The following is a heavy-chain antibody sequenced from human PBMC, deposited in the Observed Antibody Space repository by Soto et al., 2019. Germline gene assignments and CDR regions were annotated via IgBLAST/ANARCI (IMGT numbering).Heavy chain of an antibody. CDR2: IRSKANSYAT. V-gene: IGHV3-73*01. CDR1: GFTFSGSA. J-gene: IGHJ6*02. Sequence: GGSLRLSCAASGFTFSGSAMHWVRQASGKGLEWVGRIRSKANSYATAYAASVKGRFTISRDDSKNTAYLQMNSLKTEDTAVYYCARDPGPVSDGMDVWGQGTTVTVSS. CDR3: ARDPGPVSDGMDV.